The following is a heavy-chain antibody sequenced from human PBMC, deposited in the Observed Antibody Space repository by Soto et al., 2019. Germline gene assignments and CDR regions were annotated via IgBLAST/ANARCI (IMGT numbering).Heavy chain of an antibody. Sequence: QVQLQESGPGLVKPSQTLSLTCTVSGGSISSGGYYWSWIRQHPGKGLEWIGYIYYSGSTYYNPSLKSRVTISVDTSKKQFSLKLSSVTASDTAVYYCAGLGYCSGGSCYPSLEDAFDIWGQGTMVTVSS. CDR2: IYYSGST. V-gene: IGHV4-31*03. D-gene: IGHD2-15*01. CDR1: GGSISSGGYY. J-gene: IGHJ3*02. CDR3: AGLGYCSGGSCYPSLEDAFDI.